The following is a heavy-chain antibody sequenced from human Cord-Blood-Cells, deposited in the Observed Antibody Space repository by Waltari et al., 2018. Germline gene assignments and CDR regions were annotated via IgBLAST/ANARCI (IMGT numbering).Heavy chain of an antibody. V-gene: IGHV4-59*01. D-gene: IGHD2-21*01. CDR2: IYYSGST. J-gene: IGHJ6*02. Sequence: QVQLQESGPGLVKPSETLSLTCTVSGGSISSYYWSWLRQPPGQGLEWIGYIYYSGSTNYNPSLKSRVTISVDTSKNQFSLKLSSVTAADTAVYYCAREGDPYCGGDCPLGYYYGMDVWGQGTTVTVSS. CDR1: GGSISSYY. CDR3: AREGDPYCGGDCPLGYYYGMDV.